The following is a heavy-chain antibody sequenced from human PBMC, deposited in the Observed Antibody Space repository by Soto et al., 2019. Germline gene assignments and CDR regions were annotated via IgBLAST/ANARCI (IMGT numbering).Heavy chain of an antibody. J-gene: IGHJ5*02. D-gene: IGHD6-13*01. V-gene: IGHV3-74*01. CDR3: ARGGSTSWLRALDL. CDR1: GFTFSNYY. Sequence: EVQLVESGGGLVQPGGSLRLSCAVSGFTFSNYYMQWVRQGPGKGLVYVARIDFDGRSTVHADSVKGRFTISRDNATNTLYLQMNSLGAEDTGVYYCARGGSTSWLRALDLWGQGTLVTVSS. CDR2: IDFDGRST.